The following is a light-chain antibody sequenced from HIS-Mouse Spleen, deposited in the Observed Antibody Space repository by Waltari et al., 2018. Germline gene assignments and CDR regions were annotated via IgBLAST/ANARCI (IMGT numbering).Light chain of an antibody. CDR1: QDISNY. CDR2: DAS. V-gene: IGKV1-33*01. CDR3: QQYDNLLLFT. J-gene: IGKJ3*01. Sequence: DIQMTQSPSSLSASVGVRVTITCQASQDISNYLNWYQQKPGKAPKLLIYDASNLETAVPSRFSGCRSGTDVPLTIISLQPEDIATYYCQQYDNLLLFTFGPGTKVDIK.